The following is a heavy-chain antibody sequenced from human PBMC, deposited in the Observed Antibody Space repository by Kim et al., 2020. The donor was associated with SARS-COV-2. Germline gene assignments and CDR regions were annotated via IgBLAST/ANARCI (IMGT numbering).Heavy chain of an antibody. V-gene: IGHV3-53*01. CDR1: GFTVSSNY. J-gene: IGHJ6*01. CDR3: TTGSHWDE. Sequence: GGSLRLSCAASGFTVSSNYMSWVRQAPGKGLEWVSVIYSSGSTYYAESVKSRFIISRDNSKNTMYLQMNRLRDEDKTVYYCTTGSHWDEREQGNTVTVYS. CDR2: IYSSGST. D-gene: IGHD1-26*01.